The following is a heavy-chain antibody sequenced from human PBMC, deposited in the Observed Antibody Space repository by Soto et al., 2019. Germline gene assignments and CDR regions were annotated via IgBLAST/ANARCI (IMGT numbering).Heavy chain of an antibody. D-gene: IGHD6-6*01. V-gene: IGHV1-46*01. CDR3: ARVRQLVGYFYYYIDV. CDR1: GYTFTSYY. J-gene: IGHJ6*03. Sequence: GASVKVFCKASGYTFTSYYMHWVRQAPGQGLEWMGIINPSGGSTSYAQKFQGRVTMTRDTSTSTVYMELRGLRSDDTAVYYCARVRQLVGYFYYYIDVWGKGTTVTVSS. CDR2: INPSGGST.